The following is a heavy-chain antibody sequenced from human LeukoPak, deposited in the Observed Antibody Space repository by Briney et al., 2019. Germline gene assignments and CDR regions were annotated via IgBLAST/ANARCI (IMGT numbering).Heavy chain of an antibody. CDR2: IYTSGST. CDR3: ARGGIQLETQRAFDI. D-gene: IGHD1-1*01. CDR1: GGSISSYY. Sequence: TSETLSLTCTVSGGSISSYYWSWIRQPAGKGLEWIGRIYTSGSTNYNPSLKSRVTMSVDTSKNQFSLKLSSVTAADTAVYYCARGGIQLETQRAFDIWGQGTMVTVSS. J-gene: IGHJ3*02. V-gene: IGHV4-4*07.